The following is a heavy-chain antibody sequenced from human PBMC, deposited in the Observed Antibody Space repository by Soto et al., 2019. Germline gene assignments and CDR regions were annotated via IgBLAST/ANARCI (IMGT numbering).Heavy chain of an antibody. D-gene: IGHD3-9*01. CDR2: IIPIFGTA. J-gene: IGHJ5*02. CDR3: ARIGILTGSGNWFDP. CDR1: GGTFSSYA. Sequence: GASVKVSCKASGGTFSSYAISWVRQAPGQGLEWMGGIIPIFGTANYAQKFQGRVTITADESTSTAYMELSSLRSEDTAVYYCARIGILTGSGNWFDPWGQGTLVTVSS. V-gene: IGHV1-69*13.